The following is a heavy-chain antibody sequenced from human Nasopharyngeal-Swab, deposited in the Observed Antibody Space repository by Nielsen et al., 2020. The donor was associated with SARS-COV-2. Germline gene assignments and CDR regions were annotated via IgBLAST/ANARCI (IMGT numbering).Heavy chain of an antibody. CDR3: SRGTLHYYFMDV. V-gene: IGHV3-49*04. J-gene: IGHJ6*03. CDR2: IRSKAYGGTT. CDR1: GFTFTSYW. Sequence: GESLKISCAASGFTFTSYWIYWVRQAPGKGLEWVGFIRSKAYGGTTEYAASVKGRFTISRDDSKSIAYMQLNSLKTEDTALYYCSRGTLHYYFMDVWGKGTTVTVSS. D-gene: IGHD1-26*01.